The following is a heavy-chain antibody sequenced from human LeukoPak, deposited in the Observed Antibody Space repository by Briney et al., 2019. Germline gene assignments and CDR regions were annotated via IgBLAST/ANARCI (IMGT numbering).Heavy chain of an antibody. Sequence: SETLSLTCTVSGASISGYYWSWIRQPPGKGLEWIGEINHSGSTNYNPSLKSRVTISVDTSKNQFSLKLSSVTAADTAVYYCAMGIAAAGPFDYWGQGTLVTVSS. D-gene: IGHD6-13*01. V-gene: IGHV4-34*01. CDR2: INHSGST. CDR1: GASISGYY. CDR3: AMGIAAAGPFDY. J-gene: IGHJ4*02.